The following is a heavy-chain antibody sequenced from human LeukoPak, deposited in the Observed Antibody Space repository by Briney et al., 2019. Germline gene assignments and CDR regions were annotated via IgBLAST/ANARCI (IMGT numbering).Heavy chain of an antibody. D-gene: IGHD2-2*01. CDR2: IYTSGST. CDR3: ARGEEDIVVVPAAMDAFDI. J-gene: IGHJ3*02. Sequence: SETLSLTCTVSGGSISSYYWSWIRQPAGKGLEWIGRIYTSGSTNYNPSLKSRVTMSVDTSKNQFSLKLSSVTAADTAVYYCARGEEDIVVVPAAMDAFDIWGQGTMVTVSS. CDR1: GGSISSYY. V-gene: IGHV4-4*07.